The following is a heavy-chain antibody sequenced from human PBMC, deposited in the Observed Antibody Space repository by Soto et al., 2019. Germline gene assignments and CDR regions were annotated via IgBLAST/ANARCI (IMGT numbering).Heavy chain of an antibody. CDR2: IYPGDSDT. D-gene: IGHD6-19*01. CDR1: GYSFTSYW. CDR3: ARQNADSSGWYTPLEAFDS. Sequence: GESLKISCKGSGYSFTSYWIGWVRQMPGKGLEWMGIIYPGDSDTRYSPSFQGQVTISADKSISTAYLQWSSLKASDTAMYYCARQNADSSGWYTPLEAFDSWGQGTMDTVSS. J-gene: IGHJ3*02. V-gene: IGHV5-51*01.